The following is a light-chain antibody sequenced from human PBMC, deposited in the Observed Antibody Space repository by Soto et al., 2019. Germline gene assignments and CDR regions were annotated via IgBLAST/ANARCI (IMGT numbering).Light chain of an antibody. Sequence: QSVLTQPPSVSAAPGQRVTISCSGSSANIGGNYVSWYQHIPGTAPKLVIYDSDKRPSEIPDRFSGSKSGTSATLAITGLQAEDEADYYCQSYDSSLSGSYVFGTGTKLTVL. CDR1: SANIGGNY. V-gene: IGLV1-51*01. CDR3: QSYDSSLSGSYV. J-gene: IGLJ1*01. CDR2: DSD.